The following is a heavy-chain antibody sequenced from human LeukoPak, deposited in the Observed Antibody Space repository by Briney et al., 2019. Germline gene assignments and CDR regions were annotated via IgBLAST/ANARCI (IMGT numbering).Heavy chain of an antibody. V-gene: IGHV1-2*02. CDR3: ARVGKDYYYMDV. J-gene: IGHJ6*03. Sequence: ASVKVSCKAPGYTFTGYYMHWVRQAPGQGLEWMGWINPNSGGTNYAQKFQGRVTMTRDTSISTAYMELSRLRSDDTAVYYCARVGKDYYYMDVWGKGTTVTVSS. CDR2: INPNSGGT. CDR1: GYTFTGYY.